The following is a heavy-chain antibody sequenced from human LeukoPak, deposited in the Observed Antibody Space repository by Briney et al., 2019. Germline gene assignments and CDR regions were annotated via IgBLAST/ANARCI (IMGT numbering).Heavy chain of an antibody. V-gene: IGHV1-18*01. D-gene: IGHD3-22*01. Sequence: ASVKVSCKASGYTFTSYGISWVRQAPGQGLEWMGWISAYNGNTNYAQKLQGRVTMTTDTSTSTAYMELRSLRSDDTAVYYCARAGYYDSSGYTLFDYWGQGTLVTVSS. CDR3: ARAGYYDSSGYTLFDY. J-gene: IGHJ4*02. CDR2: ISAYNGNT. CDR1: GYTFTSYG.